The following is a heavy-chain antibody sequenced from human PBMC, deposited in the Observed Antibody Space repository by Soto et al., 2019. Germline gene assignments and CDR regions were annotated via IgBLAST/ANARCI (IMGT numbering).Heavy chain of an antibody. D-gene: IGHD2-15*01. Sequence: EVQLVESGGGLVQPGGSLRLSCAASGFTFSSYSMNWVRQAPGKGLEWVSYISSSSSTIYYADSVKGRFTISRDNAKNSLDLQMNSLRAEDTAVYYCARVVAATSYYYCYYYMDVWGKGTTVTVSS. CDR1: GFTFSSYS. CDR3: ARVVAATSYYYCYYYMDV. CDR2: ISSSSSTI. V-gene: IGHV3-48*01. J-gene: IGHJ6*03.